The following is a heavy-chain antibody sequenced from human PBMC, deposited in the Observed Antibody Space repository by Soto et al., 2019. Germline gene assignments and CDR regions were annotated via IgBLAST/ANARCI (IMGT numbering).Heavy chain of an antibody. CDR3: ARDAKSGYSNGGGGYDY. CDR1: GFTFSIYD. Sequence: EVQLVESGGALVQPGGSLRLSCAASGFTFSIYDMHWVRQATGKGLEWVSAIGTSGDTYYADSVKGRLTISREDAKNSLYSQMNSLRAEDTAVYYCARDAKSGYSNGGGGYDYWGQGTLVTVSS. CDR2: IGTSGDT. J-gene: IGHJ4*02. D-gene: IGHD4-4*01. V-gene: IGHV3-13*01.